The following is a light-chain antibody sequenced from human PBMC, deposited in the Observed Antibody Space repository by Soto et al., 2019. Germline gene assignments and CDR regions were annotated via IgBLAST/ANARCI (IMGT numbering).Light chain of an antibody. CDR2: TNN. V-gene: IGLV1-44*01. J-gene: IGLJ2*01. Sequence: QPVLTQPHSASGTPGQRVTISCSGNSSNIGSHTVSWYHQLPGTAPKLLIYTNNQRPSGVPDRFSGSKSGTSASLAISGLQSEDEADYYCAAWDDSLNGLIFGGGPKLTVL. CDR3: AAWDDSLNGLI. CDR1: SSNIGSHT.